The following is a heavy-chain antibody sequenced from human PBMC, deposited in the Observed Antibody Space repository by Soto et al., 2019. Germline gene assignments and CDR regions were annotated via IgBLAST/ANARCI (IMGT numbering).Heavy chain of an antibody. Sequence: ASVKVSCKASGYTFTGYYMHWVRQAPGQGLEWMGWINPNSGGTNYAQKFQGWVTMTRDTSISTAYMELSRLRSDDTAVYYCARAGRDYSNSYYYYYMDVWGKGTTVTVSS. J-gene: IGHJ6*03. CDR3: ARAGRDYSNSYYYYYMDV. CDR1: GYTFTGYY. V-gene: IGHV1-2*04. D-gene: IGHD4-4*01. CDR2: INPNSGGT.